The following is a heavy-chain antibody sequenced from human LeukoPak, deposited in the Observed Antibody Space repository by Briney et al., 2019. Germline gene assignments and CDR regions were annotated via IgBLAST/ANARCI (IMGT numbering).Heavy chain of an antibody. V-gene: IGHV4-61*01. J-gene: IGHJ4*02. CDR2: FYYSGST. CDR3: AIMVYSYGYGSGSFDY. D-gene: IGHD5-18*01. CDR1: GGSVSSGSYY. Sequence: SETLSLTCTVSGGSVSSGSYYWSWIRQPPGKGLEWIGYFYYSGSTNYNPSLKSRVTISVDTSKNQFSLKLSSVTAADTAVYYCAIMVYSYGYGSGSFDYWGQGTLVTVSS.